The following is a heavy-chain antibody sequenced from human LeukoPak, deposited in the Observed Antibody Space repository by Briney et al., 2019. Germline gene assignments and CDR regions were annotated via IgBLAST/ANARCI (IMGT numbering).Heavy chain of an antibody. Sequence: GESLKISCKGSGYSFTSYWIGWVRQVPGKGLEWMGIIYPGDSDTRYSPSFQGQVTISADKSISTAYLQWSSLKASDTAMYYCARRYYYGSGSYYNFDYWGQGTLVTVSS. CDR1: GYSFTSYW. CDR2: IYPGDSDT. CDR3: ARRYYYGSGSYYNFDY. V-gene: IGHV5-51*01. J-gene: IGHJ4*02. D-gene: IGHD3-10*01.